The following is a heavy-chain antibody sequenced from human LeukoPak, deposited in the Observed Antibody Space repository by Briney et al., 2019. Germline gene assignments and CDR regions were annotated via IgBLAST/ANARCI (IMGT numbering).Heavy chain of an antibody. J-gene: IGHJ4*02. Sequence: GPSVKVSCKASGSPFTGYYMHWVRQAPGQGLEWMGWINPNSGGTNYAQKFQGRVTMTRDTSISTAYMELSRLRSDDTAVYYCARDDDGSSSSWRYWGQGTLVTVSS. V-gene: IGHV1-2*02. CDR3: ARDDDGSSSSWRY. D-gene: IGHD6-13*01. CDR2: INPNSGGT. CDR1: GSPFTGYY.